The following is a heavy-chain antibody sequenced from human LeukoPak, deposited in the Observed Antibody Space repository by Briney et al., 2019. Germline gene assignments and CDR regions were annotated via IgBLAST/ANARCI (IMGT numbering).Heavy chain of an antibody. D-gene: IGHD6-6*01. V-gene: IGHV3-30*18. CDR1: GFTFSSYG. J-gene: IGHJ4*02. CDR2: ISYDGSNK. Sequence: GRSLRLSCAASGFTFSSYGMHWVRQAPGKGLEWVAVISYDGSNKYYADSVKGRFTISRDNSKSTLYLQMNSLRAEDTAVYYCAKEYIAARLFDYWGQGTLVTVSS. CDR3: AKEYIAARLFDY.